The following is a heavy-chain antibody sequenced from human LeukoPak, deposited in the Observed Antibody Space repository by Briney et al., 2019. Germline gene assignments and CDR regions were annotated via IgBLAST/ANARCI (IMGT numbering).Heavy chain of an antibody. V-gene: IGHV3-15*01. J-gene: IGHJ4*02. D-gene: IGHD3-22*01. CDR3: TTDPTMIVVDSPTYYFDY. CDR1: GFTFSNAW. CDR2: IKSKTDGGTT. Sequence: GGSLRLSCAASGFTFSNAWMGWVCQAPGKGLEWVGRIKSKTDGGTTDYAAPVKGRFTISRDDSKNTLYLQMNSLKTEDTAVYYCTTDPTMIVVDSPTYYFDYWGQGTLVTVSS.